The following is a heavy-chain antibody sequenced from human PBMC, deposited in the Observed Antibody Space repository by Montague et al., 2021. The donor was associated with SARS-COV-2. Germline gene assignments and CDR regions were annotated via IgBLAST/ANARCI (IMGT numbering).Heavy chain of an antibody. CDR1: GFPFSSYA. CDR3: ASGADDYYYAMDV. D-gene: IGHD3-10*01. V-gene: IGHV3-30-3*01. J-gene: IGHJ6*02. CDR2: ISYDGSNK. Sequence: SLRLSCAASGFPFSSYAMHWVRQAPGKGLEWVAVISYDGSNKYYADSVKGRFTISRDNSKNTLYLQMNSLRAEDTAVYYCASGADDYYYAMDVWGQGTTVTVSS.